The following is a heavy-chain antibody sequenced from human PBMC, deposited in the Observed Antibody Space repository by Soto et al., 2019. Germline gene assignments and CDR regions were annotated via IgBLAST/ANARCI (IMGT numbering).Heavy chain of an antibody. V-gene: IGHV4-30-4*01. CDR2: IYYSGST. J-gene: IGHJ4*02. CDR1: GGSISSGDYY. CDR3: ASISGSYPAY. D-gene: IGHD1-26*01. Sequence: SETLSLTCTVSGGSISSGDYYWSWIRQPPGKGLEWIGYIYYSGSTYYNPPLKSRVTISVDTSKNQFSLKLSSVTAADTAVYYCASISGSYPAYWGQGTLVTVSS.